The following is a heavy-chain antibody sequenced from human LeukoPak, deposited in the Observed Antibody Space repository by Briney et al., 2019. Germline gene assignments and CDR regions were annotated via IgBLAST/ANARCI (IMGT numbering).Heavy chain of an antibody. CDR3: ARDFGYGDYFFDD. J-gene: IGHJ4*02. CDR1: GGSFSGYY. V-gene: IGHV4-34*01. CDR2: INHSGST. Sequence: SETLSLTCAVYGGSFSGYYWSWIRQPPGKGLEWIGEINHSGSTHYNPSLKSRVTMSVDTSKNQFSLKLSSVTAADTAVYYCARDFGYGDYFFDDWGQGTLVTVSS. D-gene: IGHD4-17*01.